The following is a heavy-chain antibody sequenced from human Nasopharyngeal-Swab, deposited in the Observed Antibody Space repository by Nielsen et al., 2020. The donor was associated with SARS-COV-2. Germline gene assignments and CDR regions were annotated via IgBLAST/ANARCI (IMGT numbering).Heavy chain of an antibody. CDR2: ISYDGSNK. CDR1: GFTFSSYA. J-gene: IGHJ4*02. V-gene: IGHV3-30*04. CDR3: ARLGGGGGNY. D-gene: IGHD1-26*01. Sequence: GESLKISCAASGFTFSSYAMHWVRQAPGKGLEWVAVISYDGSNKYYADSVKGRSTISRDNSKNTLYLQMNSLRAEDTAVYYCARLGGGGGNYWGQGTLVTVSS.